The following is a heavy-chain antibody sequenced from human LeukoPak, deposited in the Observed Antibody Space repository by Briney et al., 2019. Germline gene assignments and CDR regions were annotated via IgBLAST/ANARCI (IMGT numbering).Heavy chain of an antibody. J-gene: IGHJ4*02. CDR3: ARQVVTAISGLFDY. CDR2: IYYSGST. Sequence: PGGSLRLSCAASGFTFSNAWMSWIRQPPGKGLEWIGYIYYSGSTNYNPSLKSRVTISVDTSKNQFSLKLSSVTAADTAVYYCARQVVTAISGLFDYWGQGTLVTVSS. D-gene: IGHD2-21*02. CDR1: GFTFSNAW. V-gene: IGHV4-59*01.